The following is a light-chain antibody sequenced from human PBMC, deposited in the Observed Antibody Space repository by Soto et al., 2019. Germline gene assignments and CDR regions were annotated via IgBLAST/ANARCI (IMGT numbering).Light chain of an antibody. Sequence: EVVMTQSPATLSVSPGERASLSCRASQSVSSNLAWYQQKPGQPPRLLIYGASTRATGIPARFSGSGSGTEFTLTISSLQPEDFAVYYCQHYGYPQWTFGQGTKVDIK. J-gene: IGKJ1*01. CDR1: QSVSSN. CDR2: GAS. V-gene: IGKV3-15*01. CDR3: QHYGYPQWT.